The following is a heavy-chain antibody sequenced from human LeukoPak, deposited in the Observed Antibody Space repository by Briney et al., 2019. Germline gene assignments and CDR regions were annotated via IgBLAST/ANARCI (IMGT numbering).Heavy chain of an antibody. Sequence: SETLSLTCAVYGGSFSGYYWSWIRQPPGKGLEWIGEINHSGSTNYNPSLKSRVTISVDTSKNQFSLKLSSVTAADTAVYYCARRFTALPGTNQFDYWGQGSLVTVSS. CDR1: GGSFSGYY. CDR3: ARRFTALPGTNQFDY. V-gene: IGHV4-34*01. J-gene: IGHJ4*02. CDR2: INHSGST. D-gene: IGHD6-19*01.